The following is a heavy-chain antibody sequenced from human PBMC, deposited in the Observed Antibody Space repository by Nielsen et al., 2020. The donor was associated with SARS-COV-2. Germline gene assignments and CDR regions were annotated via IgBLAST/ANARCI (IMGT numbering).Heavy chain of an antibody. J-gene: IGHJ4*02. Sequence: SETLSLTCTVSGGSISSSRYYWGWIRQPPGKGLEWIGSIYYSGSTYYNPSLKSRVTISVDTSKNQFSLKLSSVTAADTAVYYCARHVPVTTVTHYCDYWGQGTLVTVSS. CDR3: ARHVPVTTVTHYCDY. CDR2: IYYSGST. CDR1: GGSISSSRYY. D-gene: IGHD4-17*01. V-gene: IGHV4-39*01.